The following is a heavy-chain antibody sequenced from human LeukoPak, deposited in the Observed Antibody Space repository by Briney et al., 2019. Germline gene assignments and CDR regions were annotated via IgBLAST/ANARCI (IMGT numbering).Heavy chain of an antibody. J-gene: IGHJ4*02. Sequence: GGSLRLYCAASGFTFSSYSMNWVRQAPGKGLEWVSSISSSSSYIYYADSVKGRFTISRDNAKNSLYLQMNSLRAEDTAVYYCARDSAVAAPEPLDYWGQGTQVTVSS. D-gene: IGHD6-19*01. CDR2: ISSSSSYI. CDR1: GFTFSSYS. CDR3: ARDSAVAAPEPLDY. V-gene: IGHV3-21*01.